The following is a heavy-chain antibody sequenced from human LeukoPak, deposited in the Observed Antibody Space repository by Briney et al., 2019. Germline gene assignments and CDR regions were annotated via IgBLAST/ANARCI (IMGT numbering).Heavy chain of an antibody. Sequence: PGGSLRLSCAASGFTFSSYWMHWVRQAPGKGLVWVSAISGSGGSTYYADSVKGRFTISRDNSKNTLYLQMNSLRAEDTAVYYCAKSGESGSYHYFDYWGQGTLVTVSS. CDR3: AKSGESGSYHYFDY. CDR2: ISGSGGST. D-gene: IGHD3-10*01. V-gene: IGHV3-23*01. J-gene: IGHJ4*02. CDR1: GFTFSSYW.